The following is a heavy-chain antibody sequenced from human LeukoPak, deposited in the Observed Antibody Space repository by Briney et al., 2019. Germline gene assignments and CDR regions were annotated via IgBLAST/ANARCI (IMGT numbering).Heavy chain of an antibody. J-gene: IGHJ4*02. Sequence: GGSLRLSCAASGFTFSSYWMSWVRQAPGKGLEWVANIKQDGSEKYYVDSVKGRFTISRDNAKNSLYLQMNSLRAEDTAVYYCARDLYSGNSGIGYWGQGTLVTVSS. CDR1: GFTFSSYW. D-gene: IGHD4-23*01. CDR3: ARDLYSGNSGIGY. CDR2: IKQDGSEK. V-gene: IGHV3-7*01.